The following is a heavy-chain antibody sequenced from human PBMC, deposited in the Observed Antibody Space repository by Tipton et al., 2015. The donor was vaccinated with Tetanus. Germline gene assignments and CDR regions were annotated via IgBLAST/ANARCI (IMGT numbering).Heavy chain of an antibody. V-gene: IGHV4-4*07. CDR2: IHSSGST. Sequence: LSLTCTVSGGSVSTYYWSWVRLPAGRRLEWIGRIHSSGSTTYNPSLKSRVTMSVDTSKNQFSLNLNSVTAADTAVYYCARRGGNWYFDLWGRGSLVTVSS. D-gene: IGHD2-15*01. J-gene: IGHJ2*01. CDR3: ARRGGNWYFDL. CDR1: GGSVSTYY.